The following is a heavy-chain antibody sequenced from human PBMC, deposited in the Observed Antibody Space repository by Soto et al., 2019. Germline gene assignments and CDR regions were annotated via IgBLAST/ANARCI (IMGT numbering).Heavy chain of an antibody. Sequence: SETLSLTCAVYGGSFSGYYWSWIRQPPGKGLEWIGEINHSGSTNYNPSLKSRVTISVDTSKNQFSLKLSSVTAADTAVYYCARGYSSPDYWGQGTLVTAPQ. J-gene: IGHJ4*02. CDR3: ARGYSSPDY. CDR1: GGSFSGYY. V-gene: IGHV4-34*01. D-gene: IGHD6-13*01. CDR2: INHSGST.